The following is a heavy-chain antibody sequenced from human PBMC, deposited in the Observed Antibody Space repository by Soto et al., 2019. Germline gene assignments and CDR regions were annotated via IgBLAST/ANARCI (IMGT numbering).Heavy chain of an antibody. CDR3: VRLIGSSWLDS. V-gene: IGHV4-30-4*08. CDR2: IYYSGDT. CDR1: GGSINSGAHY. Sequence: SETLSLTCTVSGGSINSGAHYWSWLRQHPGKGLEWIGYIYYSGDTQYNPSLKSRVTISLDTSNNQLSLQLNSVTPDDTAVYYCVRLIGSSWLDSWGQGTLVTVSS. D-gene: IGHD6-13*01. J-gene: IGHJ5*01.